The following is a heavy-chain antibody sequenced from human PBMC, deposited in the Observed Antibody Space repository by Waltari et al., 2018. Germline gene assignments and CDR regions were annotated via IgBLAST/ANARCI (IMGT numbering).Heavy chain of an antibody. CDR1: GFPFSDYY. CDR2: ISSGSGYI. CDR3: ARSAWFDY. Sequence: QVQLVESGGGLVKPGGSLRLSCAASGFPFSDYYMSWIRQAPGKGLEWISSISSGSGYIYYADSVKGRFTISRDNAKNSLYLQMNSLSAEDTALYFCARSAWFDYWGQGTLVTVSS. V-gene: IGHV3-11*06. J-gene: IGHJ4*02.